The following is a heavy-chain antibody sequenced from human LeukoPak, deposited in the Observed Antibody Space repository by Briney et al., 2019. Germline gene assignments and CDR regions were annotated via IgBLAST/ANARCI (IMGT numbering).Heavy chain of an antibody. V-gene: IGHV4-34*01. D-gene: IGHD5-18*01. CDR2: INHSGNT. Sequence: SETLSLTCAVYGGSFNGYYWSWIRQPPGKGLEWMGEINHSGNTIDNPSLKSRVTISVDTSKNQLSLKLSSVTAADTAVYYCARKPRGYSYGYWFDPWGQGTLVTVSS. CDR1: GGSFNGYY. J-gene: IGHJ5*02. CDR3: ARKPRGYSYGYWFDP.